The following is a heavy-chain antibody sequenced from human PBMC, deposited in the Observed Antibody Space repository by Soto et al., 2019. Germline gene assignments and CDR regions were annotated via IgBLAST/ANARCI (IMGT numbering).Heavy chain of an antibody. Sequence: GASVKVSCKTSGYTFTRYGISWVRQAPGQGLEWMGWISGYDGRTNFAQKVQDRVTMTTDTSTSTVYMELRSLSSDDTAVYYCARDFSMVVVAPGYWGQGTLVTVSS. D-gene: IGHD3-22*01. CDR2: ISGYDGRT. V-gene: IGHV1-18*01. CDR1: GYTFTRYG. J-gene: IGHJ4*02. CDR3: ARDFSMVVVAPGY.